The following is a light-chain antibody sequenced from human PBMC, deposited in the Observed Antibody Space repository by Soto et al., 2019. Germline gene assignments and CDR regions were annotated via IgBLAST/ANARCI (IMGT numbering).Light chain of an antibody. J-gene: IGLJ3*02. Sequence: QSVLTQPPSASGTPGQRVTISCSGRSSNIGSNYVHWYQHVPGTAPKLLIYRDNQRPSGVPDRFSGSKSGTSASLAISGLRSEDEADYYCAAWDDSLSGWVFGGGTQLTVL. CDR2: RDN. CDR3: AAWDDSLSGWV. V-gene: IGLV1-47*01. CDR1: SSNIGSNY.